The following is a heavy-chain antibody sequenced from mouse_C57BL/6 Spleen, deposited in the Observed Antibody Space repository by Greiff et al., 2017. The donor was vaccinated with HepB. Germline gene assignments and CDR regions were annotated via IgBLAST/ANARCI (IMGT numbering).Heavy chain of an antibody. CDR2: IRNKANNHAT. CDR3: TRELRLPFDY. CDR1: GFTFSDAW. Sequence: EVQLQQSGGGLVQPGGSMKLSCAASGFTFSDAWMDWVRQSPEKGLEWVAEIRNKANNHATYYAESVKGRFTISRDDSKSSVYLQMNSLRAEDTGIYYCTRELRLPFDYWGQGTTLTVSS. J-gene: IGHJ2*01. D-gene: IGHD3-2*02. V-gene: IGHV6-6*01.